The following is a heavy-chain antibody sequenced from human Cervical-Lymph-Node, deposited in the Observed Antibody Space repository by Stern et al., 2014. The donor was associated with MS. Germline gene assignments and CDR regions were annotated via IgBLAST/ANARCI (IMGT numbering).Heavy chain of an antibody. CDR1: GYSFTAYY. CDR2: IDPNSGGT. Sequence: QLVQSGAEVKKPGASVKVSCKASGYSFTAYYMHWVRQAPGQGPEWMGWIDPNSGGTKSAQNFQGRVTMTRDTSISTFYMELSGLTSDDTAVFYCARERHSMDVWGQGTTVTVSS. J-gene: IGHJ6*02. CDR3: ARERHSMDV. V-gene: IGHV1-2*02.